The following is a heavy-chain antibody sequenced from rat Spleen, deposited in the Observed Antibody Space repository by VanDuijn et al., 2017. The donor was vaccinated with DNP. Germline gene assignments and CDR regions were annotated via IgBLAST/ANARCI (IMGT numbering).Heavy chain of an antibody. CDR2: TSPSGGST. CDR1: GFTFSNYD. D-gene: IGHD4-3*01. CDR3: VRWNSGHVDY. J-gene: IGHJ2*01. Sequence: EVQLVESVGGLVQPGRSLKLSCSASGFTFSNYDMAWVRQATTEGLEWVASTSPSGGSTHYRDAVKGRFTVFRDNAKSRLYLPMNSLRSEDRATYYCVRWNSGHVDYWGQGVMVTVSS. V-gene: IGHV5-25*01.